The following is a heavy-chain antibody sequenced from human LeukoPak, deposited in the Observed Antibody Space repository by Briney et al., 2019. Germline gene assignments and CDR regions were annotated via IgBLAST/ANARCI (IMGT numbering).Heavy chain of an antibody. CDR3: VKDGAGYSSGWYWEVDY. CDR2: ISSNGGST. D-gene: IGHD6-19*01. V-gene: IGHV3-64D*06. CDR1: GFTFSSYT. Sequence: GRSLRPSCAASGFTFSSYTMHWVRQGPGKGLEYVSAISSNGGSTYYADSVKGRFTISRDNSKNTLYLQMSSLRAEDTAVYYCVKDGAGYSSGWYWEVDYWGQGTLVTVSS. J-gene: IGHJ4*02.